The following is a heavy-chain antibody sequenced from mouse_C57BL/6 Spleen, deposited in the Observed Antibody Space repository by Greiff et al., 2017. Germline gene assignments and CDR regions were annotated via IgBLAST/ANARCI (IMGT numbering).Heavy chain of an antibody. CDR3: ARGSSGYAMDY. CDR1: GYSITSGYD. Sequence: EVKLMESGPGMVKPSQSLSLTCTVTGYSITSGYDWHWIRHFPGNKLEWMGYISYSGSTNYNPSLKSRISITHDTSKNHFFLKLNSVTTEDTATYYCARGSSGYAMDYWGQGTSVTVSS. CDR2: ISYSGST. D-gene: IGHD3-2*02. J-gene: IGHJ4*01. V-gene: IGHV3-1*01.